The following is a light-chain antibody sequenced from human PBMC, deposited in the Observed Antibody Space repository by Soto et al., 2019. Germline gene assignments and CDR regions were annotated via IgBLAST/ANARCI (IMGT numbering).Light chain of an antibody. CDR3: QQYGSSGT. CDR2: GAS. J-gene: IGKJ1*01. V-gene: IGKV3-20*01. CDR1: QSVNSR. Sequence: EIMLTQSPGTLSLSTGERATLSCRASQSVNSRLAWYQHKPGQAPRLLISGASSRATGIPDRFSGSGSATDFTLTISRLEPEDFAVYYCQQYGSSGTFGQGTKVDIK.